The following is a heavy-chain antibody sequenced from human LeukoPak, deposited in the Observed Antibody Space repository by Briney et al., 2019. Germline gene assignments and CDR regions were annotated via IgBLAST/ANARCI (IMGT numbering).Heavy chain of an antibody. CDR3: ARDTYSSSWTFDY. CDR2: INPNSGGT. J-gene: IGHJ4*02. D-gene: IGHD6-13*01. V-gene: IGHV1-2*02. Sequence: ASVKVSCKASGYSFTGYYMHWVRQAPGQGLEWMGWINPNSGGTNYAQKFQGRVTMTRDTSISTAYMELSRLRSDDTAMYYCARDTYSSSWTFDYWGQGTLVTVSS. CDR1: GYSFTGYY.